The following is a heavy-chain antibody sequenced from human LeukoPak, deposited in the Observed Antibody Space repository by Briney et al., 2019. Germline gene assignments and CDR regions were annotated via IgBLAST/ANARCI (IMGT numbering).Heavy chain of an antibody. CDR2: INSDGSKT. J-gene: IGHJ4*02. CDR3: AREGSLEYYFDY. D-gene: IGHD3-10*01. V-gene: IGHV3-74*01. Sequence: GGSLRLSCAASGFFFNTYWMHWVRQAPGKGLVWVSRINSDGSKTSHADSVKGRFAISRDNAKNTLYLQMNGLRAEDTAVYYCAREGSLEYYFDYWGRGTLVTVSS. CDR1: GFFFNTYW.